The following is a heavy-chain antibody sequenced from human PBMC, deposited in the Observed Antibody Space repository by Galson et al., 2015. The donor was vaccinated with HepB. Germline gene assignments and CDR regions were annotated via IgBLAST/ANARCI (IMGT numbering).Heavy chain of an antibody. CDR3: ARDRPRLRYFDWLPYFDY. Sequence: SVKVSCKASGYTFTSYGISWVRQAPGQGLEWMGWISAYNGNTNYAQKLQGRVTMTTDTSTSTAYMELRSLRSDDTAVYYCARDRPRLRYFDWLPYFDYWGQGTLVTVSS. CDR1: GYTFTSYG. D-gene: IGHD3-9*01. CDR2: ISAYNGNT. V-gene: IGHV1-18*01. J-gene: IGHJ4*02.